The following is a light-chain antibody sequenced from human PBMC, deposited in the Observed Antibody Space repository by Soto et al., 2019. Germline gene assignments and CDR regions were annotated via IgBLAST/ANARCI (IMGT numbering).Light chain of an antibody. CDR3: QQRDTWPVT. CDR2: DAS. CDR1: QSVSSH. V-gene: IGKV3-11*01. J-gene: IGKJ4*01. Sequence: EVVLTQSPATLSLSLGERATLSCTASQSVSSHLAWYQQKPGQAPRLLIYDASNRATGIPDRFSGSGSGTDFTLSISSLEPEDFAVYYCQQRDTWPVTFGGGTKVEFK.